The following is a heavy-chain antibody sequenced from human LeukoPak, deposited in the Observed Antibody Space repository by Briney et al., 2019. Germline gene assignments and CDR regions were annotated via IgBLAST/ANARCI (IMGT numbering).Heavy chain of an antibody. J-gene: IGHJ5*02. CDR2: SYHSGST. CDR3: ARGGTDCGGDCPNWFDP. Sequence: SETLSLTCGVSGYSISNGYYWGWIRQPPGKGLEWIGNSYHSGSTYYNPSLKSRVTISIDTSKNQFSLKLSSVTAADTAVYHCARGGTDCGGDCPNWFDPWGQGTLVTVSS. CDR1: GYSISNGYY. D-gene: IGHD2-21*02. V-gene: IGHV4-38-2*01.